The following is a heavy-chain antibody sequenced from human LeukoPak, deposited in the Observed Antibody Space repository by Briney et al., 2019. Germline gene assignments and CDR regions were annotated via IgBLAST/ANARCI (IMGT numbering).Heavy chain of an antibody. CDR3: ARDAGAYEYYYMDV. Sequence: SETLSLTCAVYGGSFSGYYWSWIRQPPGKGLEWIGEINHRGSTNYNPSLKSRVTISVDTSKNQFSLKLSSVTAADTAVYYCARDAGAYEYYYMDVWAKGPRSPSP. V-gene: IGHV4-34*01. CDR1: GGSFSGYY. J-gene: IGHJ6*03. D-gene: IGHD7-27*01. CDR2: INHRGST.